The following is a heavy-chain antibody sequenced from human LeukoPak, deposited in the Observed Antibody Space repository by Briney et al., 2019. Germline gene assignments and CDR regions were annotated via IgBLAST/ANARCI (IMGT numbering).Heavy chain of an antibody. Sequence: GASVRVSCKASGGTFSSYAISWVRQAPGQGLEWMGGIIPIFGTANYAQKFQGRVTITADESTSTAYMELSSLRSEDTAVYYCARAIVVAGTYYFDYWGQGTLVTVSS. D-gene: IGHD6-19*01. J-gene: IGHJ4*02. CDR2: IIPIFGTA. CDR1: GGTFSSYA. CDR3: ARAIVVAGTYYFDY. V-gene: IGHV1-69*13.